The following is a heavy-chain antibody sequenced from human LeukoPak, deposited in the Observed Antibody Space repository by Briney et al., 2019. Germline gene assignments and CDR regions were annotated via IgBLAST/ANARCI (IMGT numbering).Heavy chain of an antibody. V-gene: IGHV3-9*01. CDR2: ISWNSGSI. CDR3: AKDKAFGLARCYFDY. Sequence: GGSLRLSCAASGFTFDDYAMHWVRQAPGKGLEWVSGISWNSGSIGYADSVKGRFTISRDNAKNSLYLQMNSLRAEDTALYYCAKDKAFGLARCYFDYWGQGTLVTVSS. D-gene: IGHD3-10*01. CDR1: GFTFDDYA. J-gene: IGHJ4*02.